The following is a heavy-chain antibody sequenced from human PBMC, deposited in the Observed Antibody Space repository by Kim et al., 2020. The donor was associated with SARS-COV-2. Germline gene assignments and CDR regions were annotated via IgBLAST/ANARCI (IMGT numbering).Heavy chain of an antibody. CDR3: AKDFGYSYGYFDY. CDR2: ISYDGSNK. Sequence: GGSLRLSCAASGFTFSSYGMHWVRQAPGKGLEWVAVISYDGSNKYYADSVKGRFTISRDNSKNTLYLQMNSLRAEDTAVYYCAKDFGYSYGYFDYWGQGT. D-gene: IGHD5-18*01. J-gene: IGHJ4*02. V-gene: IGHV3-30*18. CDR1: GFTFSSYG.